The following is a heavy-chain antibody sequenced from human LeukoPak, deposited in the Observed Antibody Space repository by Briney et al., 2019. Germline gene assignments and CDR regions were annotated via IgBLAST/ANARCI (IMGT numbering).Heavy chain of an antibody. Sequence: PGGSLRLSCAASGFTFSSYAMSWVRQAPGKGLEWVSAISGSGGSTYYADSVKGRFTISRDNSKNTLYRQMNSLRAEDTAVYYCAKDIVVVVAADRFDYWGQGTLVTVSS. J-gene: IGHJ4*02. D-gene: IGHD2-15*01. CDR1: GFTFSSYA. V-gene: IGHV3-23*01. CDR3: AKDIVVVVAADRFDY. CDR2: ISGSGGST.